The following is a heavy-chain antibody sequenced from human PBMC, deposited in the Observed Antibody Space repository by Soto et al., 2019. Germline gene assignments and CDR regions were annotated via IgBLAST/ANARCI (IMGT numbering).Heavy chain of an antibody. CDR3: ARHLFDGGGEYFED. D-gene: IGHD3-9*01. CDR2: IGGSGKIT. Sequence: EVQLLESGGGLAQPGGSLRLSCAATGFTFTSYAMSWVRQAPGKGLEWVSGIGGSGKITYYADSVKGRFTITRDNSNHTLFLQMDGLRADYSAVYDCARHLFDGGGEYFEDWGQGTLVTVSS. J-gene: IGHJ4*02. CDR1: GFTFTSYA. V-gene: IGHV3-23*01.